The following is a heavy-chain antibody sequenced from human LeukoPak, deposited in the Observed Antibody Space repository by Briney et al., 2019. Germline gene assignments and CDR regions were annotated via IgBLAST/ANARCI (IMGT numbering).Heavy chain of an antibody. D-gene: IGHD5-12*01. CDR1: GYAFTSYG. J-gene: IGHJ6*03. CDR2: ISAYNGNT. V-gene: IGHV1-18*01. CDR3: ARENIAGSGYEGTSVVDYYYYMDV. Sequence: ASVKVSCKASGYAFTSYGISWVRQAPGQGLEWMGWISAYNGNTNYAQKLQGRVTMTTDTSTSTAYMELRSLRSDDTAVYYCARENIAGSGYEGTSVVDYYYYMDVWGKGTTVTVSS.